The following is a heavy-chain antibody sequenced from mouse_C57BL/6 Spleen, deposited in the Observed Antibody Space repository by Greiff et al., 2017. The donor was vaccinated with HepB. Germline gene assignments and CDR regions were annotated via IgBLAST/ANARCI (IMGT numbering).Heavy chain of an antibody. CDR3: ASSAGNWYFDV. Sequence: DVKLVESGPGLVKPSQSLSLTCSVTGYSITSGYYWNWIRQFPGNKLEWMGYISYDGSNNYNPSLKNRISITRDTSKNQFFLKLNSVTTEDTATYYCASSAGNWYFDVWGTGTTVTVSS. V-gene: IGHV3-6*01. J-gene: IGHJ1*03. CDR1: GYSITSGYY. CDR2: ISYDGSN. D-gene: IGHD4-1*01.